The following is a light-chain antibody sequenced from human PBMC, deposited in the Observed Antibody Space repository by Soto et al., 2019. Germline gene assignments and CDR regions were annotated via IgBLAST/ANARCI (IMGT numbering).Light chain of an antibody. V-gene: IGKV1-5*01. CDR3: QQHNSSPWT. CDR1: QSISDW. CDR2: DAS. J-gene: IGKJ1*01. Sequence: DIQMTQSPSTLSPSVGDRVTITCRASQSISDWLAWFQQKPGKAPKVLIYDASTLESGVPSRFSGSGSGTEFTLTISSLQPEDSATYYCQQHNSSPWTFGQGTRVEIK.